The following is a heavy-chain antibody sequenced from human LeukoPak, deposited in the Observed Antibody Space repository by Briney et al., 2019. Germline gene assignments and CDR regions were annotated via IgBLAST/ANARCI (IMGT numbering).Heavy chain of an antibody. J-gene: IGHJ6*03. V-gene: IGHV3-53*01. CDR3: ARDFEGVHRTTNSYTYYYYMDV. D-gene: IGHD2/OR15-2a*01. Sequence: GGSLRLSCAASGFTVSDNYMTWVRQAPGKGLEWVSIIYGGSTYYADSVKGRFAISRDNSKNTVYLQMNSLRAEDTAVYYCARDFEGVHRTTNSYTYYYYMDVWGKGTTVIVSS. CDR2: IYGGST. CDR1: GFTVSDNY.